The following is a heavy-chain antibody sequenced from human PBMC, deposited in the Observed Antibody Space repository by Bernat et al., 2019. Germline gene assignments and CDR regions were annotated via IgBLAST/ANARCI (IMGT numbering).Heavy chain of an antibody. Sequence: QVQLVESGGGVVQPGRSLRLSCAASGFTFSSYGMHWVRQAPGKGLEWVAVIWYDGSNKYYADSVKGRFTISRDNSKNTLYLQMNSLRAEDTAVYYCAREGPSYYYDSSGYRPTNDAFDIWGQGTMVTVSS. CDR1: GFTFSSYG. J-gene: IGHJ3*02. CDR2: IWYDGSNK. D-gene: IGHD3-22*01. CDR3: AREGPSYYYDSSGYRPTNDAFDI. V-gene: IGHV3-33*01.